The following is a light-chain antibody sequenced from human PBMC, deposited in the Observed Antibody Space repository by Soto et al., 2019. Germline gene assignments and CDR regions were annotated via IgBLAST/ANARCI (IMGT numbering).Light chain of an antibody. CDR2: DAS. CDR1: QGISSA. J-gene: IGKJ4*01. CDR3: QQFNSYPSLT. V-gene: IGKV1-13*02. Sequence: AIQLTQSPSSLSASVGDRVTITCRASQGISSALAWYHQKPGKAPKLLIYDASTLESGVPSRFSVSVSGTDFTLTISSLQPEDFATYFCQQFNSYPSLTFGGGTKVEIK.